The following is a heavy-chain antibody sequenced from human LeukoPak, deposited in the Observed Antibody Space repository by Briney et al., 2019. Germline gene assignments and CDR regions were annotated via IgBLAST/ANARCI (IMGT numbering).Heavy chain of an antibody. D-gene: IGHD6-19*01. V-gene: IGHV1-2*02. CDR2: INPNSGGT. J-gene: IGHJ4*02. CDR1: GYTFTGYY. CDR3: ARGGSIAVAGTLYDY. Sequence: ASVKVSCKASGYTFTGYYMHWVRLAPGQGLEWMGWINPNSGGTNYAQKFQGRVTMTRDTSISTAYMELSRLRSDDTAVYYCARGGSIAVAGTLYDYWGQGTLVTVSS.